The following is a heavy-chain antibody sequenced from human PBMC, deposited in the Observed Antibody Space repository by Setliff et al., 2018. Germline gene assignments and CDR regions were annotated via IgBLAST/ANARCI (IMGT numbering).Heavy chain of an antibody. V-gene: IGHV4-34*10. CDR1: GGSFTNYY. J-gene: IGHJ4*02. CDR2: IFYNGDT. Sequence: SETLSLTCTVYGGSFTNYYWGWIRQPPGKGLEWIGNIFYNGDTNYNPSLKSRVAMSVDTSKNQFSLKVRSATAADTAVYYCARVRLIQGYYEFDYWGQGTLVTVSS. CDR3: ARVRLIQGYYEFDY. D-gene: IGHD3-16*01.